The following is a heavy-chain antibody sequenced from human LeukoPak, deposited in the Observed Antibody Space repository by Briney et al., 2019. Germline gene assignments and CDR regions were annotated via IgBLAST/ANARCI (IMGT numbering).Heavy chain of an antibody. D-gene: IGHD3-22*01. V-gene: IGHV3-74*01. CDR3: ARKTSGSGYGYFDY. Sequence: GGSLRLSCAASGFTFSSYWMHLVRQAPGKGLVWVSRLNSDGSSTSYADSVKGRFTISRDNAKNTLYLQMNSLRAEDTAVYYCARKTSGSGYGYFDYWGQGTLVTVSS. CDR1: GFTFSSYW. J-gene: IGHJ4*02. CDR2: LNSDGSST.